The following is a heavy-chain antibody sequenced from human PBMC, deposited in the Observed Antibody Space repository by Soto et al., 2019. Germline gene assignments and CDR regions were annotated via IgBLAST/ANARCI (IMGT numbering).Heavy chain of an antibody. Sequence: SETLSLTCTVSGGSISSYYWSWIRQPPGKGLEWIGYIYYSGSTNYNPSLKSRVTISVDTSKNQFSLKLSSVTAADTAVYYCARRAEYSSSLIGWFDPWGQGTLVTVSS. CDR1: GGSISSYY. D-gene: IGHD6-6*01. V-gene: IGHV4-59*01. J-gene: IGHJ5*02. CDR3: ARRAEYSSSLIGWFDP. CDR2: IYYSGST.